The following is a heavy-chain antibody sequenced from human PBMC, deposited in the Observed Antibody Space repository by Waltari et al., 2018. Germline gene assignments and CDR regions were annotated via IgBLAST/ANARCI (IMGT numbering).Heavy chain of an antibody. CDR3: ARATSGWYEGGFDY. Sequence: QVQLQESGPGLVKPSETLSLTCTVSGGSIYNSYWSWIGQSPGKGLDWIGYIYHMGSNNYSPSFKSRVSMSVDMSKNQFSLKVNSVTAADTAVYYCARATSGWYEGGFDYWGQGTLVTVSS. D-gene: IGHD6-19*01. V-gene: IGHV4-59*01. J-gene: IGHJ4*02. CDR1: GGSIYNSY. CDR2: IYHMGSN.